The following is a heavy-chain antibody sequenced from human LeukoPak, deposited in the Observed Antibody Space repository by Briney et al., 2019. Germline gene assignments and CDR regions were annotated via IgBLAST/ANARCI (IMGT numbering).Heavy chain of an antibody. Sequence: SETLSLTCTVSGGSISSYYWSWIRQPPGKGLEWIGYFYYSGSTNYNPSLKSRVTISVDTSKNQFSLKLSSVTAADTAVYCCARLTGSPWYWGQGTLVTVSS. J-gene: IGHJ4*02. CDR1: GGSISSYY. CDR2: FYYSGST. V-gene: IGHV4-59*01. CDR3: ARLTGSPWY. D-gene: IGHD7-27*01.